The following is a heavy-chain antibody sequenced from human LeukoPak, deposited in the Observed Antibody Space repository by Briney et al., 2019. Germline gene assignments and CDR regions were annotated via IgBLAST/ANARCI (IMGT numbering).Heavy chain of an antibody. CDR3: ARGYSVYAFDI. CDR2: ISGYNGNT. D-gene: IGHD2-15*01. J-gene: IGHJ3*02. CDR1: GGTFSSYA. V-gene: IGHV1-18*01. Sequence: ASVKVSCKASGGTFSSYAISWVRQAPGQGLEWMGWISGYNGNTNYAQKLEGRVTMTTDTSTSTAYMELRSLRSDDTAVYYCARGYSVYAFDIWGQGTVVTVSS.